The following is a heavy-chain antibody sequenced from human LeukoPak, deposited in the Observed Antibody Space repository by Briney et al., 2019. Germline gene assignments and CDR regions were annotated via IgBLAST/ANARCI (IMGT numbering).Heavy chain of an antibody. V-gene: IGHV3-30-3*01. CDR3: VREGRLGATTVLGAFDI. J-gene: IGHJ3*02. CDR1: GFTFSSYA. D-gene: IGHD1-26*01. CDR2: ISYDGSNK. Sequence: GGSLRLSCAASGFTFSSYAMHWVRQAPGKGLEWVAVISYDGSNKYYADSVKGRFTISRDNSKNTLYLQMNSLRAEDTAVYYCVREGRLGATTVLGAFDIWGQGTMVTVSS.